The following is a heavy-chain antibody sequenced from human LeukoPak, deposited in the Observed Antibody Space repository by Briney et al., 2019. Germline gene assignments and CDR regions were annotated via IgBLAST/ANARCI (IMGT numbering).Heavy chain of an antibody. CDR1: GGSISTYY. Sequence: SETLSLTCTVSGGSISTYYWSWIRQPAGKGLEWIGRIYTSGSTHYNPSLRSRVTMSVDTSKNQFSLRLSSLTAADTAVYYCASSPYYYYGMDVWGQGTTVTVSS. CDR2: IYTSGST. V-gene: IGHV4-4*07. J-gene: IGHJ6*02. CDR3: ASSPYYYYGMDV.